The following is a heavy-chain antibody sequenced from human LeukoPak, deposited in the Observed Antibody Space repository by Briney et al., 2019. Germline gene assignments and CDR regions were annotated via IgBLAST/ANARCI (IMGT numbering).Heavy chain of an antibody. CDR1: GFTVSSNY. J-gene: IGHJ4*02. D-gene: IGHD3-10*01. CDR2: IYSGGST. Sequence: GGSLRLSCAASGFTVSSNYMSWVRQALGKGLEWVSVIYSGGSTYYADSVKGRFTISRDNSKNTLYLQMNSLRAEDTAVYYCARSYYGSGSYYFDYWGQGTLVTVSS. CDR3: ARSYYGSGSYYFDY. V-gene: IGHV3-53*01.